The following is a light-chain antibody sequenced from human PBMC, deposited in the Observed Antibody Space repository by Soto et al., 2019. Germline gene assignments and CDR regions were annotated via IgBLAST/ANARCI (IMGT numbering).Light chain of an antibody. Sequence: QSALTQPASVSGYPGEPITMSCTGTSSDVGGYDYVSWYQQFPGRAPQLIIYEVSNRPSGVSIRFSGSKSGNTASLTITGLRAEDEADYYCQSYTTSSTWVFGGGTKLTVL. CDR2: EVS. CDR3: QSYTTSSTWV. V-gene: IGLV2-14*01. J-gene: IGLJ3*02. CDR1: SSDVGGYDY.